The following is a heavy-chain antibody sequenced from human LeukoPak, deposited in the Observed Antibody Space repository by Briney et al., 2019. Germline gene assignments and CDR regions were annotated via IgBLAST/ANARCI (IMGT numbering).Heavy chain of an antibody. CDR1: GFTFSSYS. CDR2: ISSSSSTI. Sequence: PGGSLRLSCAASGFTFSSYSMNWVRQAPGKGLEWVSYISSSSSTIYYADSVKGRFTISRDNAKNSLYLQMNSLRAEDTAVYYCARDIRKYSSTPSWFDPWGQGTLVTVSS. J-gene: IGHJ5*02. CDR3: ARDIRKYSSTPSWFDP. V-gene: IGHV3-48*04. D-gene: IGHD6-13*01.